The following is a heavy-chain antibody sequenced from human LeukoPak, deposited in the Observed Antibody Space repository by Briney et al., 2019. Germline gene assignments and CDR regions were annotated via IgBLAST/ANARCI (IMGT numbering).Heavy chain of an antibody. CDR1: GGSISSSSYS. J-gene: IGHJ4*02. CDR2: IYYSGST. V-gene: IGHV4-39*01. Sequence: SETLSLTCTVSGGSISSSSYSWGWIRQPPGKGLEWIGSIYYSGSTYYNPSLKSRVTISVDTSKNQFSLKLSSVTAADTAVYYCARTFTVAGFDYWGQGTLVTVSS. D-gene: IGHD6-19*01. CDR3: ARTFTVAGFDY.